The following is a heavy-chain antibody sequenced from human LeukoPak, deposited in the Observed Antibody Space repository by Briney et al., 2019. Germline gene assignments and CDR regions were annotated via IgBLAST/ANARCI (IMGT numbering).Heavy chain of an antibody. CDR3: ASERIQAPYYYMDV. J-gene: IGHJ6*03. D-gene: IGHD5-18*01. V-gene: IGHV4-34*01. CDR1: GGSFNDYY. CDR2: INLRGST. Sequence: SETLSLTCAVYGGSFNDYYWNWIRQPPGKGLEWIGEINLRGSTTYNPSLKSRVTISLDTSKHQFSLKLSSVTAADTAVYYCASERIQAPYYYMDVWGKGTTVTISS.